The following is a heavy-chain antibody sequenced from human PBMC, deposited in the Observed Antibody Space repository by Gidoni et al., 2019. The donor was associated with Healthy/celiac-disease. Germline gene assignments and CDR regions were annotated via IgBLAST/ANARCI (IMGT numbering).Heavy chain of an antibody. D-gene: IGHD1-1*01. V-gene: IGHV3-49*03. CDR2: IRSKAYGGTT. CDR3: TSASGRSNDEDYYYGMDV. CDR1: GFTFGDYA. Sequence: EVQLVESGGGLVQPGRSLRLSCTASGFTFGDYAMSWFRQAPGKGLEWVGFIRSKAYGGTTEYAASVKGRFIISRDDSKSIAYLQMNSLKTEDTAVYYCTSASGRSNDEDYYYGMDVWGQGTTVTVSS. J-gene: IGHJ6*02.